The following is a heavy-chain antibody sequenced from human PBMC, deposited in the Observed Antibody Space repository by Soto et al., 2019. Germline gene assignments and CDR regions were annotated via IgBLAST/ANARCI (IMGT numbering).Heavy chain of an antibody. D-gene: IGHD3-3*01. CDR3: AKDGLTNYYGMDV. J-gene: IGHJ6*02. CDR2: ISYDGSNK. CDR1: GFTFSSYG. V-gene: IGHV3-30*18. Sequence: QVQLVESGGGVAQPGRSLRLSCAASGFTFSSYGMHWVRQAPGKGLEWVAVISYDGSNKYYADSVKGRFTISRDNSKNTLYLQMNSLRAEDTAVYYCAKDGLTNYYGMDVWGQGTTVTVSS.